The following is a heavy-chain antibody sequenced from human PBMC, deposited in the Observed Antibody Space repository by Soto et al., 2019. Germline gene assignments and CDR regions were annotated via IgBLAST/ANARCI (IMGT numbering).Heavy chain of an antibody. CDR2: INPNSGGT. V-gene: IGHV1-2*04. Sequence: ASVKVSCKASGYTFTGYYMHWVRQAPGQGLEWMGWINPNSGGTNYAQKFQGWVTMTRDTSISTAYMELSRLRSDDTAVYYCARARRNCIAAAGPGASWFDPRGQGTLVTVSS. CDR1: GYTFTGYY. J-gene: IGHJ5*02. D-gene: IGHD6-13*01. CDR3: ARARRNCIAAAGPGASWFDP.